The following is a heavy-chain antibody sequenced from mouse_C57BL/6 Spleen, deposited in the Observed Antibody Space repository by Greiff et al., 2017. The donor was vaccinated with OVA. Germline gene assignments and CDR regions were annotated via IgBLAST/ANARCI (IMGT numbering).Heavy chain of an antibody. CDR1: GFTFTDYY. D-gene: IGHD1-1*01. CDR2: IRNKANGYTT. V-gene: IGHV7-3*01. J-gene: IGHJ3*01. Sequence: EVKVVESGGGLVQPGGSLSLSCAASGFTFTDYYMSWVRQPPGKALEWLGFIRNKANGYTTEYSASVKGRFTISRDNSRSILYLQMNALRAEDSATYCCARSLDYYGSSSFAYWGQGTLVTVSA. CDR3: ARSLDYYGSSSFAY.